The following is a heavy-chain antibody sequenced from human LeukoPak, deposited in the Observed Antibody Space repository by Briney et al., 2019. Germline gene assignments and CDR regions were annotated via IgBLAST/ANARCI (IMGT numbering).Heavy chain of an antibody. D-gene: IGHD6-19*01. CDR3: ARDIAVAGVIDY. CDR2: IDWDDDK. CDR1: GFSLSTSGMR. Sequence: SGPALVKPPQTLTLTCTFSGFSLSTSGMRVSWIRQPPGKALEWLARIDWDDDKFYSTSLKTRLTISKDTSKNQVVLTMTNMDPVDTATYYCARDIAVAGVIDYWGQGTLVTVSS. V-gene: IGHV2-70*04. J-gene: IGHJ4*02.